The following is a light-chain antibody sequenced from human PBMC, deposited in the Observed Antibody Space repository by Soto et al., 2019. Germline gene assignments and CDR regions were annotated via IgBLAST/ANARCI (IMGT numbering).Light chain of an antibody. Sequence: DIQMTQSPSSLSASVEDRVTITCRASQSISSDLNWYQQKPGKAPKVLIYAASTLQSGVPSRFSGSGSGTDFTLTISSLQPEDFATYYCQQSYSTPRTFGQGTKVEIK. CDR3: QQSYSTPRT. CDR1: QSISSD. J-gene: IGKJ1*01. V-gene: IGKV1-39*01. CDR2: AAS.